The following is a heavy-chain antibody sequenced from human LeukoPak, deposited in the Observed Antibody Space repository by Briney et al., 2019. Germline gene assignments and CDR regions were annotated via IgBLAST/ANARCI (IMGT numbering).Heavy chain of an antibody. V-gene: IGHV3-21*01. J-gene: IGHJ4*02. CDR1: GFTFSSYS. Sequence: PGGSLRLSCAASGFTFSSYSMNWVRQAPGKGLEWVSYYADSVKGRFTISRDNAKNSLYLQMNSLRAEDTAVYYCARERLLNFDYWGQGTLVTVSS. D-gene: IGHD2-15*01. CDR3: ARERLLNFDY.